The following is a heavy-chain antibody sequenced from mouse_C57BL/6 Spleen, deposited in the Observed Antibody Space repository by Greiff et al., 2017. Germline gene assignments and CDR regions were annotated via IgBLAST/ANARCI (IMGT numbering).Heavy chain of an antibody. CDR3: ARWGDSSGYN. J-gene: IGHJ2*01. D-gene: IGHD3-2*02. Sequence: VQLQQPGAELVMPGASVKLSCKASGYTFTSYWMHWVKQRPGQGLEWIGEIDPSDGNTNYNQKFKGKSTLTVDKSSSTAYMQLSSLTSEDSAVYYCARWGDSSGYNWGQGTTLTVSS. CDR2: IDPSDGNT. V-gene: IGHV1-69*01. CDR1: GYTFTSYW.